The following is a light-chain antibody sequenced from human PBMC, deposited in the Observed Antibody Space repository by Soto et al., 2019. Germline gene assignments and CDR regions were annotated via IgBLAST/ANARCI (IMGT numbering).Light chain of an antibody. CDR1: SSDAGGYDY. CDR2: EVT. V-gene: IGLV2-8*01. CDR3: SSYAGRNNLV. Sequence: QSALTQPPSASGSPGQSVTISCTGTSSDAGGYDYVSWYQQHPGQAPKLIIYEVTKRPSGVPDRFSGSKSGNTASLTVSGLQAEDEAYYYCSSYAGRNNLVFCGGTKLTVL. J-gene: IGLJ2*01.